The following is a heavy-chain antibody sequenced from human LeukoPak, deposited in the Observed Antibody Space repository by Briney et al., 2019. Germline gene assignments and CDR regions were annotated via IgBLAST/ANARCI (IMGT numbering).Heavy chain of an antibody. J-gene: IGHJ1*01. V-gene: IGHV4-34*01. CDR2: INHSGST. Sequence: PSETLSLTCAVHGGSLSGYYWSWIRQPPGKGLEWIGEINHSGSTNCNPSLKSRVTISVDTSKNQCSMKLSTVTAADTAVYYCARGEKLWFGELLSFQHWGQGTLVTVSS. CDR3: ARGEKLWFGELLSFQH. CDR1: GGSLSGYY. D-gene: IGHD3-10*01.